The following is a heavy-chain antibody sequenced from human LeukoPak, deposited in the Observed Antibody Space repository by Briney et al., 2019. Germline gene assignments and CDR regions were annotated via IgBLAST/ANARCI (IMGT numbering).Heavy chain of an antibody. J-gene: IGHJ4*02. CDR1: GYTFTSYG. D-gene: IGHD2-2*01. V-gene: IGHV1-18*01. CDR3: ARDAGYCSSPSCSDNFDY. Sequence: GASVKVSCKASGYTFTSYGISWVRQAPGKGLEWMGWISAYNGNTNYAQKLQGRGTITTDTSTRKAYMEMRRLRAEDTAVYYCARDAGYCSSPSCSDNFDYWGQGTLVTVSS. CDR2: ISAYNGNT.